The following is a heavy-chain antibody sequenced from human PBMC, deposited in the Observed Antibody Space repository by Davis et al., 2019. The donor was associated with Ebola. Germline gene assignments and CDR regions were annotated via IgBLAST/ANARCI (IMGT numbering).Heavy chain of an antibody. CDR1: GFTVSTNY. Sequence: GESLKISCAASGFTVSTNYMSWVRQAPGKGLEWVSVIYSGDNTYYADSVKGRFTISRDNSKNTLYLQMNSLRAEDTAVYYCAKAPSYSGSYRPAVDYWGQGTLVTVSS. V-gene: IGHV3-53*01. D-gene: IGHD1-26*01. J-gene: IGHJ4*02. CDR3: AKAPSYSGSYRPAVDY. CDR2: IYSGDNT.